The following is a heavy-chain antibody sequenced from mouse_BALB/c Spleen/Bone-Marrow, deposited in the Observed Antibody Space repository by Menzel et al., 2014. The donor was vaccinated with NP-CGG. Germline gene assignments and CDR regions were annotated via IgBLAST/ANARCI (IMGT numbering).Heavy chain of an antibody. CDR1: GYTFSNYW. J-gene: IGHJ2*01. CDR3: TTLARSVFDY. D-gene: IGHD3-1*01. CDR2: IYPGNSDT. V-gene: IGHV1-5*01. Sequence: VQLQQSGTVLARPGAAVKMSCKASGYTFSNYWMHWVKQRPGQGLEWIGTIYPGNSDTTYNQKFKGKAKLTAVTSTSTAYMEVSSLTNEDSAVYYCTTLARSVFDYWGQGTTLTVSS.